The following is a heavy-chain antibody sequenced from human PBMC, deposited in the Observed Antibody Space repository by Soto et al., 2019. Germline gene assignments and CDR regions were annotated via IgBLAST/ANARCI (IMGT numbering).Heavy chain of an antibody. CDR3: ARASVAAGGPFDT. D-gene: IGHD2-15*01. CDR1: GGSVSGFF. Sequence: GTLSLTCAVSGGSVSGFFWGWIRPPPGKGLEWIGEVNHGGSTNYNPSLKSRVTISSATSKNHFSLTLRSVTAADTAVYYCARASVAAGGPFDTWRQGALPTVSS. V-gene: IGHV4-34*01. CDR2: VNHGGST. J-gene: IGHJ4*02.